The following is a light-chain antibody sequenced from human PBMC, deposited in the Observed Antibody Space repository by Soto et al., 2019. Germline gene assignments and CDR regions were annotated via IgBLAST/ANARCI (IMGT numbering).Light chain of an antibody. J-gene: IGKJ1*01. CDR1: QDISTY. CDR3: QQANILPLA. Sequence: DIQMTQSPSSVSASVGDRVTITCRASQDISTYLVWYQQKPGTAPNLLISGASSLQSGVPSRFSGSGAGTDFNLTITSLQPEDVATFYGQQANILPLAFGQGTKVQI. CDR2: GAS. V-gene: IGKV1-12*01.